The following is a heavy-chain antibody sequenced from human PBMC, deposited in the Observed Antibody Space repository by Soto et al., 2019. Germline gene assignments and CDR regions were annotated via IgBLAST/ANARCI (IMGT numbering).Heavy chain of an antibody. CDR3: ARNCDYSVYYYYYGMDV. V-gene: IGHV1-46*01. CDR1: GYTFTSYY. CDR2: INPSGGST. D-gene: IGHD4-17*01. Sequence: ASVKVSCKASGYTFTSYYMHWVRQAPGQGLEWMGMINPSGGSTSYAQKFQGRVTMTRDTSTSTVYMELSSLRSEDTAVYYCARNCDYSVYYYYYGMDVWGQGTTVTVSS. J-gene: IGHJ6*02.